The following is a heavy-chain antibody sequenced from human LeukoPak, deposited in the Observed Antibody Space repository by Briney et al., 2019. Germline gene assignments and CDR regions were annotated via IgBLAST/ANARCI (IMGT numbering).Heavy chain of an antibody. CDR2: IYYSGST. CDR3: VREENRGGYNYDAFDI. V-gene: IGHV4-59*01. Sequence: SETLSLTCTVSDGSIRSYYWSWIRQPPGKGLEWIGYIYYSGSTNYNPSLKSRVTISVDTSKNQFSLKLSSVTAADTAVYYCVREENRGGYNYDAFDIWGQGTMVTVSS. J-gene: IGHJ3*02. D-gene: IGHD5-24*01. CDR1: DGSIRSYY.